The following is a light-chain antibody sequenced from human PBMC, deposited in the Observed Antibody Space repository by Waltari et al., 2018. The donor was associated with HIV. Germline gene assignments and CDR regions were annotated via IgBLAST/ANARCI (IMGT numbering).Light chain of an antibody. CDR2: DVS. CDR3: CSYAGSYNYV. J-gene: IGLJ1*01. V-gene: IGLV2-11*01. Sequence: QSALTQPRSVSGSPGQSVPISGPGTSSDVGGYKYFSWYQQHPGKAPKLMIYDVSKRPSGVPDRFSGSKSGNTASLTISGLQAEDEADYYCCSYAGSYNYVFGTGTKVTVL. CDR1: SSDVGGYKY.